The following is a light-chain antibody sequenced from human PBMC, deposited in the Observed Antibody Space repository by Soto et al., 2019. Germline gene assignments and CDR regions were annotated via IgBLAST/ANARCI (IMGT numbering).Light chain of an antibody. Sequence: DIQVTQSPSSLSASVGDRVTITCRASQSISTYLNWYQQRPGKAPKLLIYAASNLQSGVPSRFGGSGSGTYFTLTISSLQAEDFATYYCQQSYSSPRTCGQGTKVEIK. J-gene: IGKJ1*01. V-gene: IGKV1-39*01. CDR3: QQSYSSPRT. CDR1: QSISTY. CDR2: AAS.